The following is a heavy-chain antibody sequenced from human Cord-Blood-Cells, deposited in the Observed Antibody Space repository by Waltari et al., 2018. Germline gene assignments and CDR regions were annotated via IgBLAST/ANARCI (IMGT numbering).Heavy chain of an antibody. Sequence: QAQLVQSGAEVKKPGASVKVSCKVSGYTLTELSMHWVRQAPGKGLEWMGGFDPEDGETIYAQKFQCRVTMTEDTSTDTAYMELSSLRSEDTAVYYCATLFLRYSSSWVDYWGQGTLVTVSS. D-gene: IGHD6-13*01. V-gene: IGHV1-24*01. CDR1: GYTLTELS. CDR2: FDPEDGET. J-gene: IGHJ4*02. CDR3: ATLFLRYSSSWVDY.